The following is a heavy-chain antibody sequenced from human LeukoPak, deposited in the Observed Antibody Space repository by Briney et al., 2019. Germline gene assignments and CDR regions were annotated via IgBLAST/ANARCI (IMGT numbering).Heavy chain of an antibody. CDR2: IHHDGRNK. Sequence: GGSLRLSCEASGFTFSSYGMQWVRQAPGKGLEWVAYIHHDGRNKYYADSVKGRFTISRDNSKNTLYLQMSSLRAEDTAVYYCAKPTDGDPAAAGLDYWGQGTLVTVSS. D-gene: IGHD6-13*01. CDR3: AKPTDGDPAAAGLDY. V-gene: IGHV3-30*02. CDR1: GFTFSSYG. J-gene: IGHJ4*02.